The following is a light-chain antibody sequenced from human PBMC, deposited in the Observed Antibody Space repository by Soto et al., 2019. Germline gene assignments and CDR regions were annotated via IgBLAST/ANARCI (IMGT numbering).Light chain of an antibody. CDR3: QQRSAYPYT. Sequence: EILLTQSPSSLSSSLGDRATISCRASQDVSSNLAWYQQKTGRAPRLLIYAASIVPSGIPSRFSGSGSGTEFTLTISGLQPEDFAAYYCQQRSAYPYTFGPGTKVDIK. CDR2: AAS. V-gene: IGKV1-9*01. J-gene: IGKJ2*01. CDR1: QDVSSN.